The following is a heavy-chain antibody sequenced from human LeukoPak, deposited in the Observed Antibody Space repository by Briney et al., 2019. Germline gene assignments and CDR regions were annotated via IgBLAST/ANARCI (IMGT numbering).Heavy chain of an antibody. Sequence: LRLSCAASGFTFDDYAMHWVRQAPGKGLEWIGSIYYSGSTYYNPSLKSRVTISVDTSKKQFSLKLSSVTAADTAVYYCARQVMTTVLSNADAFDMWGQGTMVTVSS. CDR1: GFTFDDYA. CDR2: IYYSGST. V-gene: IGHV4-30-2*03. J-gene: IGHJ3*02. D-gene: IGHD4-23*01. CDR3: ARQVMTTVLSNADAFDM.